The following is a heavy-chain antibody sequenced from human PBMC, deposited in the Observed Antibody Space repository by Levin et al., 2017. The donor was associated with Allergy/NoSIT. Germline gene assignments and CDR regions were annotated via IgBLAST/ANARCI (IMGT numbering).Heavy chain of an antibody. CDR1: GFTFSSYG. V-gene: IGHV3-30*18. CDR3: AKGPRGSRGYSYGYEGFDY. D-gene: IGHD5-18*01. Sequence: PGGSLRLSCAASGFTFSSYGMHWVRQAPGKGLEWVAVISYDGSNKYYADSVKGRFTISRDNSKNTLYLQMNSLRAEDTAVYYCAKGPRGSRGYSYGYEGFDYWGQGTLVTVSS. J-gene: IGHJ4*02. CDR2: ISYDGSNK.